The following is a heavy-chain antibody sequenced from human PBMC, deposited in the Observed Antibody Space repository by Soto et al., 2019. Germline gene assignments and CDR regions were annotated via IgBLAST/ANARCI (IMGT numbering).Heavy chain of an antibody. CDR1: GFSFSNYD. J-gene: IGHJ3*02. CDR2: INVAGNT. D-gene: IGHD2-8*01. CDR3: TRTADFTSAFDI. V-gene: IGHV3-13*01. Sequence: GGSLRLSCTASGFSFSNYDMHWVRQVTGKGLKWVANINVAGNTYYPVSVKGRFTISRENAKNSLYLHIDSLRAEFTAVYYCTRTADFTSAFDIWGQGTVVTVSS.